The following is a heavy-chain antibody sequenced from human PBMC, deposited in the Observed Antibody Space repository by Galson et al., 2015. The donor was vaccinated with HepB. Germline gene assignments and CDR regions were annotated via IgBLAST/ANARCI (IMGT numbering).Heavy chain of an antibody. Sequence: SLRLSCAASGFTFSSYGMHWVRQAPGKGLEWVAGISYDGSNKYYADSVKGRFTIYRDNSKNTLYLQMNSLSAEDTAVYYCAKRMVRGVNYFDYWGQGTLVTVSS. CDR3: AKRMVRGVNYFDY. CDR2: ISYDGSNK. D-gene: IGHD3-10*01. J-gene: IGHJ4*02. V-gene: IGHV3-30*18. CDR1: GFTFSSYG.